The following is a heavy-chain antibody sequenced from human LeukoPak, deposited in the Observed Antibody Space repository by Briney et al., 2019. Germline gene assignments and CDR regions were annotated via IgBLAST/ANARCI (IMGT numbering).Heavy chain of an antibody. CDR2: IIPIFGTA. CDR3: ARNQRFLEWLPLDY. CDR1: GGTFSSYA. Sequence: ASVKVSCKASGGTFSSYAISWVRQAPGQGLEWMGGIIPIFGTANYAQKFQGRVTIATDESTSTAYMELSSLRSEDTAVYYCARNQRFLEWLPLDYWGQGTLVTVSS. V-gene: IGHV1-69*05. D-gene: IGHD3-3*01. J-gene: IGHJ4*02.